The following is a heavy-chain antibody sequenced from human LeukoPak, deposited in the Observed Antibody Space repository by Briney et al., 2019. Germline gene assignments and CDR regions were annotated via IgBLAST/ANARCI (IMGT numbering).Heavy chain of an antibody. J-gene: IGHJ4*02. CDR3: ARWEYYRGSYYSPIL. CDR2: ISSSSSYI. Sequence: GGSLRLSCAASGFTFSSYSMNWVRQAPGKGLEWVSSISSSSSYIYYADSVKVRFTISRDNAKNSLYLQINSLRAEDTAVYYCARWEYYRGSYYSPILWGQGTLVTVSS. CDR1: GFTFSSYS. V-gene: IGHV3-21*01. D-gene: IGHD1-26*01.